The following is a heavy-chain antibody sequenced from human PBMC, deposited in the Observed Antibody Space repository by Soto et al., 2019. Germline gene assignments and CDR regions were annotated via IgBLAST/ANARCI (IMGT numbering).Heavy chain of an antibody. CDR2: INPSGGST. CDR3: AGGYSGYDDAFDI. CDR1: GYTFTSYY. D-gene: IGHD5-12*01. Sequence: ASVKVSCKASGYTFTSYYMHWVRQAPGQGLEWMGIINPSGGSTSYAQKLQGRVTMTRDTSTSTAYMELSSLRSDDTAVYYCAGGYSGYDDAFDIWGQGTMVTVSS. J-gene: IGHJ3*02. V-gene: IGHV1-46*01.